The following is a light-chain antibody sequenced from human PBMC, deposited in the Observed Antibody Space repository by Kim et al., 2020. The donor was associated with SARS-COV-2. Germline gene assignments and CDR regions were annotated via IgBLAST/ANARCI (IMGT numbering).Light chain of an antibody. V-gene: IGKV3-15*01. J-gene: IGKJ4*01. Sequence: AAGERATLSGRASQSVSSNLAWYQQKPGQAPRHLIYGASTRATGIPARFSGSGSGTEFTLTISSLQSEDFAVYYCQQFKSWPPLTFGGGTKVDIK. CDR2: GAS. CDR3: QQFKSWPPLT. CDR1: QSVSSN.